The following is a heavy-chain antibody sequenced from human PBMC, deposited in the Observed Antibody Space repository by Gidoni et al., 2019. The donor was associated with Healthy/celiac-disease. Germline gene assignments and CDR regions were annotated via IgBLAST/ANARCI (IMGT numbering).Heavy chain of an antibody. D-gene: IGHD3-16*01. J-gene: IGHJ4*02. CDR2: ISYDGSNK. CDR3: AKDRESGSYEKYFDY. Sequence: QVQLVESGGGVVQPGRSLGLSCAASGFTFRSYGMHWVRQAPGKGLEGVAVISYDGSNKYYADSVKCRFTISRDNSKNTLYLQMNSLRAEDTAVYYCAKDRESGSYEKYFDYWGQGTLVTVSS. V-gene: IGHV3-30*18. CDR1: GFTFRSYG.